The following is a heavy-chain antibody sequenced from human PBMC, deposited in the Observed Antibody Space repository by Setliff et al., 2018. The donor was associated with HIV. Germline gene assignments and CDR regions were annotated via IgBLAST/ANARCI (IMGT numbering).Heavy chain of an antibody. D-gene: IGHD6-19*01. V-gene: IGHV4-34*01. CDR3: ARRTSFTGGAVAGHFDN. Sequence: SETLSLTCAVYGGPLSGFYWSWIRQPPGKGLEWIGEMSHSGGTTYTPSLKSRVTISVDTSKNHFSLRLSSATAADTTIYYCARRTSFTGGAVAGHFDNWGQGTPVTVSS. J-gene: IGHJ4*02. CDR2: MSHSGGT. CDR1: GGPLSGFY.